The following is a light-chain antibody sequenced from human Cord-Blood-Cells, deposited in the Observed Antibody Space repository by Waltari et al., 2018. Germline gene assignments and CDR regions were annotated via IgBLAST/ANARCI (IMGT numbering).Light chain of an antibody. V-gene: IGLV1-44*01. J-gene: IGLJ3*02. CDR3: AAWDDSLNGRV. CDR1: SSNIGSNT. CDR2: SNN. Sequence: QSVLPQPPSASGTPGQRVTISCSGSSSNIGSNTVNWYQQLPGTAPKLLIYSNNQRPAGVPDRYSGPKSGTSASLAISGLQAEGEADYDCAAWDDSLNGRVFGGGTKLTVL.